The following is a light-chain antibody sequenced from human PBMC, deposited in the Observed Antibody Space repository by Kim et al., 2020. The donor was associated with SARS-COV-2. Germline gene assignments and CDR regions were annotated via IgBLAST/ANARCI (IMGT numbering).Light chain of an antibody. Sequence: SSELTQDPAVSVALGQTVRITCQGDSLRNYYAAWYHQKPGQAPVLVIHGENDRPSGIPDRFSGSNSGDIASLTITGAQAEDEGDYYCNSRDTSGYRLLFG. J-gene: IGLJ2*01. V-gene: IGLV3-19*01. CDR3: NSRDTSGYRLL. CDR1: SLRNYY. CDR2: GEN.